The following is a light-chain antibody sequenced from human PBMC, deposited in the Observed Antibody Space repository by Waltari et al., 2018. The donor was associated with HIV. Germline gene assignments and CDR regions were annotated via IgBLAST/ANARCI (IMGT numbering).Light chain of an antibody. V-gene: IGLV1-40*01. CDR2: ANI. CDR3: QSFDSSLTTSGVI. J-gene: IGLJ2*01. CDR1: RSNIGAGYD. Sequence: QSVLTQPPAVSGAPGEGVTISCTGSRSNIGAGYDVHWYQQLPGTAPNLLIYANINRPSGVPDRFSGSKSGSSASLAITGLQAEDEAHYYCQSFDSSLTTSGVIFGGGTKLTVL.